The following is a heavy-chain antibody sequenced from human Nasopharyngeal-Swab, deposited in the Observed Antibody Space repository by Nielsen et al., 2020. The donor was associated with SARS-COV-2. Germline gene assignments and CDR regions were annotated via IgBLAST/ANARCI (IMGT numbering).Heavy chain of an antibody. V-gene: IGHV3-33*01. D-gene: IGHD4-17*01. J-gene: IGHJ6*02. CDR3: AGGQGTVTTYYYYGMDV. CDR1: GFTFSSYG. CDR2: IWYDRSNK. Sequence: GESLKISCAASGFTFSSYGMHWVRQAPGKGLEWVAVIWYDRSNKYYADSVKGRFTISRDNSKNTLYLQMNSLRAEDTAVYYCAGGQGTVTTYYYYGMDVWGQGTTVTVSS.